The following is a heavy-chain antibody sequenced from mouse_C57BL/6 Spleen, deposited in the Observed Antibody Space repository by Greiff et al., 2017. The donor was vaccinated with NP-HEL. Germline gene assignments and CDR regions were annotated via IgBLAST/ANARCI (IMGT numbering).Heavy chain of an antibody. D-gene: IGHD1-1*01. Sequence: VQLQQSGAELARPGASVKLSCKASGYTFTSYGISWVKQRTGQGLEWIGEIYPRSGNTYYNEKFKGKATLTADKSSSTAYMELRSLTSEDSAVYFCARGEFGFITTGVGRDYFDYWGQGTTLTVSS. J-gene: IGHJ2*01. CDR1: GYTFTSYG. CDR3: ARGEFGFITTGVGRDYFDY. V-gene: IGHV1-81*01. CDR2: IYPRSGNT.